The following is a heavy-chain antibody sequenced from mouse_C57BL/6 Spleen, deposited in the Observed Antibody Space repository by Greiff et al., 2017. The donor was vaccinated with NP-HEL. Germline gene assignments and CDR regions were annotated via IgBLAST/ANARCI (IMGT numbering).Heavy chain of an antibody. Sequence: VQLQQPGTDLVKPGASVKLSCTASGYTFTSYGMHWVQQRPGQGLEWIGYINPGNGSTYYTDTFKSKATLTGDKSYSTAYMQMSSLTSEDTAVYYCARLGDYSGFAYWGQGTLVTVSA. D-gene: IGHD1-1*01. V-gene: IGHV1-53*01. CDR2: INPGNGST. J-gene: IGHJ3*01. CDR3: ARLGDYSGFAY. CDR1: GYTFTSYG.